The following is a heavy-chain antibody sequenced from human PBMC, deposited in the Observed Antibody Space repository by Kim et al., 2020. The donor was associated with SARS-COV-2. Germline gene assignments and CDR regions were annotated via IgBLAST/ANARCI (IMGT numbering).Heavy chain of an antibody. CDR3: ARHDVSSASTLRYFDL. V-gene: IGHV4-39*01. CDR1: GGSVNSTSYY. Sequence: SETLSLTCTVSGGSVNSTSYYWGWIRQPPGKGLEWIGSMHYSGSTYYNPSLKSRVTIAVDTAKSQFSLKLNSVTAADTAVYYCARHDVSSASTLRYFDLWGRGTLVTVSS. CDR2: MHYSGST. J-gene: IGHJ2*01. D-gene: IGHD6-6*01.